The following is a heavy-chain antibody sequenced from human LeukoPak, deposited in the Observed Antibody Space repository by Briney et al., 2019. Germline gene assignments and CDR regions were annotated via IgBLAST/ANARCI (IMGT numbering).Heavy chain of an antibody. CDR1: GFTFSDYY. V-gene: IGHV3-11*06. Sequence: GGSLRLSCAVSGFTFSDYYMSWIRLAPGRGLEWVSYISSSSTYTKYADPVKGRVTISRDNAKNSLYLQMNSLRAEDTAVYYCALHSSSWTIDSWGQGTPVTVSS. J-gene: IGHJ4*02. CDR3: ALHSSSWTIDS. CDR2: ISSSSTYT. D-gene: IGHD6-13*01.